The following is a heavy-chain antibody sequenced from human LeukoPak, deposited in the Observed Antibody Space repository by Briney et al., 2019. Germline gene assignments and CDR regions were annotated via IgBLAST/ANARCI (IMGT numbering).Heavy chain of an antibody. CDR2: ISGSGGST. Sequence: PGGSLRLSCAASGFTFSSYAMSWVRQAPGMGLEWVSAISGSGGSTYYADSVKGRFTISRDNSKNTLYLQMNSLRAEDTAVYSCAKPEYDPNSGPPLHWGQGTLVTVSS. CDR3: AKPEYDPNSGPPLH. V-gene: IGHV3-23*01. CDR1: GFTFSSYA. J-gene: IGHJ4*02. D-gene: IGHD1-26*01.